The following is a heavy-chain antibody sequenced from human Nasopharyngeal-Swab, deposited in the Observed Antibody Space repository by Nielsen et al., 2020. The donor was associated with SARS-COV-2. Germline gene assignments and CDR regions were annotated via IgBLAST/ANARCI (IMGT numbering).Heavy chain of an antibody. V-gene: IGHV1-8*01. D-gene: IGHD6-13*01. CDR1: GYTFTSYD. Sequence: ASVKVSCKASGYTFTSYDIHWVRQATGQGLEWMGWMNPNSGNTGYAQKFQGRVTMTRNTSITTAYLELSSLRSEDTAVYYCERGQLDAAAGTLIYYSSYNMDVWGKGTTVTVSS. CDR3: ERGQLDAAAGTLIYYSSYNMDV. CDR2: MNPNSGNT. J-gene: IGHJ6*03.